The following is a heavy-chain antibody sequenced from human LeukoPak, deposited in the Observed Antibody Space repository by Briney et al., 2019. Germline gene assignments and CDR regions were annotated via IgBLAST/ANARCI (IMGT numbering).Heavy chain of an antibody. V-gene: IGHV3-30-3*01. CDR3: ARGRSRERAYGMDV. Sequence: LPGGSLRLSCAASGFTFNSYEMHWVRQAPGKGLEWVAVISYDGSNKYYADFAKGRFTFSRDNSKNTVHLQMNSLRAEDTAVYYCARGRSRERAYGMDVWDPGTTVTVSS. D-gene: IGHD6-6*01. CDR1: GFTFNSYE. J-gene: IGHJ6*02. CDR2: ISYDGSNK.